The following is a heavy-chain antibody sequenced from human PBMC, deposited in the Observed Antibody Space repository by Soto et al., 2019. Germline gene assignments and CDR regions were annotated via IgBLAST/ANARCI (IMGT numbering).Heavy chain of an antibody. Sequence: LRLSCAASGFTFSSFAMGWVRQAPGKGLEWVSTISSSGVATYYADSVKGRFTISRDNSKNTLYLQMNSLRAEDTAVYYCAKLGFCSSISCHTYSDYWGQGTLVTVSS. V-gene: IGHV3-23*01. CDR1: GFTFSSFA. J-gene: IGHJ4*02. D-gene: IGHD2-2*02. CDR2: ISSSGVAT. CDR3: AKLGFCSSISCHTYSDY.